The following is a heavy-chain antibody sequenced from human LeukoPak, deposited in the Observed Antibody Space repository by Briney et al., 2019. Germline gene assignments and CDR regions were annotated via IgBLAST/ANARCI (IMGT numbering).Heavy chain of an antibody. Sequence: ASVNVSCKVSGYTLTELSMHWVRQAPGKGLEWMGGFDPEDGETIYAQKFQGRVTMTEDTSTDTAYMELSSLRSEDTAVYYCATDRPYYYDSSLDYWGQGTLVTVSS. CDR2: FDPEDGET. J-gene: IGHJ4*02. CDR3: ATDRPYYYDSSLDY. V-gene: IGHV1-24*01. D-gene: IGHD3-22*01. CDR1: GYTLTELS.